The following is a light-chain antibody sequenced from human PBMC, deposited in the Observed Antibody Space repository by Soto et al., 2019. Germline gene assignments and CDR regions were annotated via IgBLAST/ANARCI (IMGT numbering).Light chain of an antibody. CDR1: QSVLYSSNNKNY. CDR2: WAS. CDR3: QQYESTPPT. V-gene: IGKV4-1*01. J-gene: IGKJ2*01. Sequence: DIVMTQSPDSLAVSLGERATINCKSSQSVLYSSNNKNYLAWYQQRPGQPPKLLIYWASTRESGVPDRFSGSGSGADFPLTITSLQAEDVAVYYCQQYESTPPTFGRGTKLEIK.